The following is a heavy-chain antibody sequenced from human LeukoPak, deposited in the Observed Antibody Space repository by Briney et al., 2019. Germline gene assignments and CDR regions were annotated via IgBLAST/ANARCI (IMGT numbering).Heavy chain of an antibody. D-gene: IGHD3-10*01. CDR3: ARHVLFYAPTRGMYYYGSGSYYDY. J-gene: IGHJ4*02. CDR1: GGSFSGYY. V-gene: IGHV4-34*01. CDR2: INHSGST. Sequence: TSETLSLTCAVYGGSFSGYYWSWIRQPPGKGLEWIGEINHSGSTNYNPSLKSRVTISVDTSKNQFSLKLSSVTAADTAVYYCARHVLFYAPTRGMYYYGSGSYYDYWGQGTLVTVSS.